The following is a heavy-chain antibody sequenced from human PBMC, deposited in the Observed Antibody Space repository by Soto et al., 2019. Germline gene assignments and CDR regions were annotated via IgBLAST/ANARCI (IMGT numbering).Heavy chain of an antibody. CDR2: ISGYNGST. J-gene: IGHJ4*02. CDR1: GYAFASYG. CDR3: TRRPKKIILGAAIDY. D-gene: IGHD1-26*01. Sequence: ASVKVSCKASGYAFASYGISWVRQAPGQGLEYMGWISGYNGSTYYTPSLKSRVTISLDTSKNQFSLKLSSVTAADTAVYYCTRRPKKIILGAAIDYWGQGTPVTVSS. V-gene: IGHV1-18*04.